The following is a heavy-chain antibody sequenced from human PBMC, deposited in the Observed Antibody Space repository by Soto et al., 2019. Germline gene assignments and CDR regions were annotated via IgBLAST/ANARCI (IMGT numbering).Heavy chain of an antibody. D-gene: IGHD1-1*01. CDR3: VKHPGELEWYFDI. CDR2: ISGSGGST. CDR1: GFTFSSYA. V-gene: IGHV3-23*01. Sequence: EVQLLESGGGLVQPGGSLRLSCAASGFTFSSYAMSWVRQAPGKGLEWVSAISGSGGSTYYADSVKGRFTISRDNSKNTMYLQMNSLSAEDTAVYYGVKHPGELEWYFDIWGQGTMVTVSS. J-gene: IGHJ3*02.